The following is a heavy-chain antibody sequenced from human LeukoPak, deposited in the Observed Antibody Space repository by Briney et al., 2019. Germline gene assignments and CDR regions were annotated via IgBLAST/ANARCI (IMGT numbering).Heavy chain of an antibody. CDR2: ISSSSSTI. CDR1: GFTFSSYS. CDR3: AKRLRWQTGSAFDI. J-gene: IGHJ3*02. Sequence: GGSLRLSCAASGFTFSSYSMTWVRQAPGKGLEWVSYISSSSSTIYYADSVKGRFTISRDNAKNSLYLQMNSLRDEDTAVYYCAKRLRWQTGSAFDIWGQGTMVTVSS. D-gene: IGHD4-23*01. V-gene: IGHV3-48*02.